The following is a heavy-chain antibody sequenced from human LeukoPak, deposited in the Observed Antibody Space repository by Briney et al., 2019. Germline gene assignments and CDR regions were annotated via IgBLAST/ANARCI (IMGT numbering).Heavy chain of an antibody. CDR2: ISSSGDSL. J-gene: IGHJ6*02. D-gene: IGHD2-15*01. Sequence: GGSLRLSCAASGFTFSDYYMTWIRQAPGKGLEWISFISSSGDSLYYADSVEGRFTISRDNAKDSVYLQMTSLRAEDTAIYYCAREVVVLPDHYYYGLDVWGQGTTVTVSS. CDR1: GFTFSDYY. CDR3: AREVVVLPDHYYYGLDV. V-gene: IGHV3-11*01.